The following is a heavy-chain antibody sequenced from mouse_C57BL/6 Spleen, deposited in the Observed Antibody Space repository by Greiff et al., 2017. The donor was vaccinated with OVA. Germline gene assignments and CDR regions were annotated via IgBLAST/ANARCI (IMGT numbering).Heavy chain of an antibody. CDR2: IDPSDGYT. D-gene: IGHD2-5*01. Sequence: VQLQQPGAELVRPGASVKMSCKASGYTFTSYWMNWVKQRPGQGLEWMGVIDPSDGYTNYNAKFKGKATLTVDTSSSTAYMQLSSLTSEDSAVYYCARASATLVASSEDWGQGTTLTVSS. V-gene: IGHV1-59*01. CDR1: GYTFTSYW. CDR3: ARASATLVASSED. J-gene: IGHJ2*01.